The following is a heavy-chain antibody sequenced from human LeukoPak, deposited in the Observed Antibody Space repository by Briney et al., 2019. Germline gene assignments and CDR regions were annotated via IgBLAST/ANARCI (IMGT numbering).Heavy chain of an antibody. V-gene: IGHV3-21*01. Sequence: GGSLRLSCAASGFTFSSYSMNWVRQAPGKGLEWVSSISSSSSYIYYADSVKGRFTISRDNAKNLLYLQMNSLRAEDTAVYYCARGGYSSSWYEDYWGQGTLVTVSS. CDR1: GFTFSSYS. D-gene: IGHD6-13*01. J-gene: IGHJ4*02. CDR3: ARGGYSSSWYEDY. CDR2: ISSSSSYI.